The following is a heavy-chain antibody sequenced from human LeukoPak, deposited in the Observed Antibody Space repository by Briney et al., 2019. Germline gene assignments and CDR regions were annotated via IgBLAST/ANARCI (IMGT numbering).Heavy chain of an antibody. D-gene: IGHD3-10*01. Sequence: GGSLRLSCAASGFTFSLYWMSWVRQAPGKGLERVANIKQDGSEKYYVDSVKGRFTISRDNAKNSLYLQMKSLRAADKAVYYCARDRIVWFGELSTYYFDYWGQGTLVTVSS. CDR3: ARDRIVWFGELSTYYFDY. CDR2: IKQDGSEK. CDR1: GFTFSLYW. J-gene: IGHJ4*02. V-gene: IGHV3-7*01.